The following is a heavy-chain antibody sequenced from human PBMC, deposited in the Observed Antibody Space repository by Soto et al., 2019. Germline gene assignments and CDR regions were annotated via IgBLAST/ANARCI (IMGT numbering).Heavy chain of an antibody. D-gene: IGHD1-26*01. CDR3: ARDRATFDY. CDR2: ISGSGSNT. V-gene: IGHV3-23*01. Sequence: LRLSCAAAGFTFTSYAMSWVRLTPGKGLEWVSAISGSGSNTFYADSVRGRFTISRDNSKNTVFLQMNNLRAEDTAVYFCARDRATFDYWGQGTRVTVSS. J-gene: IGHJ4*02. CDR1: GFTFTSYA.